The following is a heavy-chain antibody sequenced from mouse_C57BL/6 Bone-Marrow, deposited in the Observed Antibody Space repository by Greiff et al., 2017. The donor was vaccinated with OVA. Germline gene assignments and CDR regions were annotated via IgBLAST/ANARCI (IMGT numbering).Heavy chain of an antibody. CDR3: AREENGYYGFAY. CDR1: GFTFSDYY. D-gene: IGHD2-3*01. Sequence: EVKVVESGGGLVQPGGSLKLSCAASGFTFSDYYMYWVRQTPEKRLEWVAYISNGGGSTYYPDTVKGRFTISRDNAKNTLYLQMSRLKSEDTAMYYCAREENGYYGFAYWGQGTLVTVSA. CDR2: ISNGGGST. V-gene: IGHV5-12*01. J-gene: IGHJ3*01.